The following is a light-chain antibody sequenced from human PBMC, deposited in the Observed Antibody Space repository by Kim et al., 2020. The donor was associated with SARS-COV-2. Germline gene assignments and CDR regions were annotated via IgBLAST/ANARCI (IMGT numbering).Light chain of an antibody. V-gene: IGLV3-21*04. CDR1: NIGSKA. CDR2: YNT. J-gene: IGLJ2*01. CDR3: QVWDFTSDHRV. Sequence: SYELTQPPSVSVAPGKTARITCGGDNIGSKAVHWFQQKPGQAPVLVIYYNTDRPSGIPERFSGSNSGNTATLTISRVEAGDEADYYCQVWDFTSDHRVFGGGTQLTVL.